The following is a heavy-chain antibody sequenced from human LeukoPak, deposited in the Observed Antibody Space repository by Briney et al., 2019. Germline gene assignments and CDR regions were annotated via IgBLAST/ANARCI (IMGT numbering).Heavy chain of an antibody. Sequence: GASVKVSCKASGYTFTGYYMHWVRQAPGQGLEWMGWINPNSGGTNYAQKFQGRVTMTRDTSISTAYMELSRLRSDDTAVYYCTRAPEVAGIRGVIGYWGQGTLVTVSS. D-gene: IGHD6-19*01. CDR2: INPNSGGT. CDR3: TRAPEVAGIRGVIGY. J-gene: IGHJ4*02. V-gene: IGHV1-2*02. CDR1: GYTFTGYY.